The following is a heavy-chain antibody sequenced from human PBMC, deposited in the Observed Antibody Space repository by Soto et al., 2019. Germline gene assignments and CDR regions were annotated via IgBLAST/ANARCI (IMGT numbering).Heavy chain of an antibody. J-gene: IGHJ5*02. V-gene: IGHV3-21*01. CDR3: VRSGSARLLRHSWFDT. CDR2: ITTSSAYI. D-gene: IGHD2-21*01. Sequence: EVQLVESGGGLVKPGGSLRLSCAASGFTFNTYDMNWVRQAPGKGLEWVSSITTSSAYIYYADSLKGRITISRDNAKNSLFLQMNSLRAWDTAVYYCVRSGSARLLRHSWFDTWGQGTLVTVSS. CDR1: GFTFNTYD.